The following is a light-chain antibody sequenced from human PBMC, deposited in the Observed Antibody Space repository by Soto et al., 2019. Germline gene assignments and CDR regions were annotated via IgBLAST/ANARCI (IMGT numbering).Light chain of an antibody. CDR1: QSISSW. CDR3: QQYDSYSRET. J-gene: IGKJ1*01. V-gene: IGKV1-5*03. CDR2: TAS. Sequence: DIQMTQSPSTLSASVGDRVTITCRASQSISSWLAWYQQKPGKAPKLLIYTASSLKSGVPSRFSGSGSGTELPLTISSLQPDDFATYYCQQYDSYSRETFGQGTKVEIK.